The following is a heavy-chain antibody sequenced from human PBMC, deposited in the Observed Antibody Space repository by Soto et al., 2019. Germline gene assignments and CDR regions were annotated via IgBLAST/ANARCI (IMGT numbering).Heavy chain of an antibody. CDR3: ARHLSGSYYPEYYYGMDV. J-gene: IGHJ6*02. V-gene: IGHV4-39*01. CDR1: SDSILTISHF. Sequence: ETISPTRFNRSDSILTISHFWASVRQPPGKGLEWIGSIYYSGSTYYNPSLKSRVTISVDTSKNQFSLKLSSVTAADTAVYYCARHLSGSYYPEYYYGMDVWGQGTTVT. D-gene: IGHD1-26*01. CDR2: IYYSGST.